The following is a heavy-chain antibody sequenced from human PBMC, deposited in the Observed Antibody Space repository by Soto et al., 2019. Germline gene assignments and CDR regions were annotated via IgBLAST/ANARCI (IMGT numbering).Heavy chain of an antibody. V-gene: IGHV4-39*01. CDR1: GGSISSSSYY. Sequence: SETLSLTCTVSGGSISSSSYYWGWIRQPPGKGLEWIGSIYYSGSTYYNPSLKSRVTISVDTSKNQFSLKLSSVTAADTAVYYCARHSGYSSGWPIRYYYYYYGMDVWGQGTMVTVSS. J-gene: IGHJ6*02. D-gene: IGHD6-19*01. CDR2: IYYSGST. CDR3: ARHSGYSSGWPIRYYYYYYGMDV.